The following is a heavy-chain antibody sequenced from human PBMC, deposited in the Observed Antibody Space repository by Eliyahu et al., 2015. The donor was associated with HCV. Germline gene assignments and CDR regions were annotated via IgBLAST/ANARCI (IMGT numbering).Heavy chain of an antibody. J-gene: IGHJ4*02. V-gene: IGHV3-30-3*01. D-gene: IGHD6-6*01. CDR3: ASGSFDDY. CDR1: GFTFSNSY. CDR2: ISHDGTKK. Sequence: QVQLVESGGGVVQPGRSLRLSCAASGFTFSNSYMHWVRQAPGKGLEWVAVISHDGTKKYYADSVKGRFTISRDNSKNTLYLQIESLRTEDTAVYWCASGSFDDYWGQGTLVTVSS.